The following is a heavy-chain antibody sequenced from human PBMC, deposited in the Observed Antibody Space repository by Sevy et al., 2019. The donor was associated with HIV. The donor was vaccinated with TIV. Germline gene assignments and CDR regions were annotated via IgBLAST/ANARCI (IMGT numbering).Heavy chain of an antibody. CDR2: IYYSGST. CDR1: GGSISSYY. Sequence: SETLSLTCTVSGGSISSYYWSWIRQPPGKGLEWIGYIYYSGSTNYSPSLKSRVTISVDTSKNQFSLKLSSVTAADTAVYYCARGLGYCSSTSCRIYYYYGMDVWGQGTTVTVSS. V-gene: IGHV4-59*01. J-gene: IGHJ6*02. CDR3: ARGLGYCSSTSCRIYYYYGMDV. D-gene: IGHD2-2*01.